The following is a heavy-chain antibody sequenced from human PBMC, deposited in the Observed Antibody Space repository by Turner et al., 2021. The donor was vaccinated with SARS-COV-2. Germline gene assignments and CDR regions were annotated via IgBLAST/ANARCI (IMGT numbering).Heavy chain of an antibody. CDR3: ARDHRPVVVPAAKRAGSYYYGMDV. Sequence: EVQLVESGGGLVKPGGSLRLSCAASGFTFSTYRMNWVRQAPGKGLEWDSSISSSSSYRYYADSVKGRFTISRDNAKNSLYLQMNSLRAEDTAVYYCARDHRPVVVPAAKRAGSYYYGMDVWGQGTTVTVSS. CDR1: GFTFSTYR. CDR2: ISSSSSYR. V-gene: IGHV3-21*01. D-gene: IGHD2-2*01. J-gene: IGHJ6*02.